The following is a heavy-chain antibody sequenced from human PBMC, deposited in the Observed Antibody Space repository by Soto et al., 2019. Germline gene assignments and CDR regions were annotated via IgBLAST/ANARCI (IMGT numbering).Heavy chain of an antibody. D-gene: IGHD3-9*01. V-gene: IGHV1-2*02. CDR3: ARPSDILTGYYKGKLGNPWADYYYGMDV. CDR1: GYTFTGYY. J-gene: IGHJ6*02. CDR2: INPNSGGT. Sequence: GASVKVSCKASGYTFTGYYMHWVRQAPGQGLEWMGWINPNSGGTNYAQKFQGRVTMTRDTSISTAHMELSRLRSDDTAVYYCARPSDILTGYYKGKLGNPWADYYYGMDVWGQGTTVTVSS.